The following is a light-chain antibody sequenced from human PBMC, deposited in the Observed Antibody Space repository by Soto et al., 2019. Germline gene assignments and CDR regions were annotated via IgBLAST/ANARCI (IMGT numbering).Light chain of an antibody. J-gene: IGKJ1*01. CDR2: GVS. CDR1: QSINNKY. CDR3: QLYSGSPWT. Sequence: EIVLTQSPGTLSLSPGERATLSCRASQSINNKYLAWYQQEPGQTPRLLIHGVSIRATGIPDRFSGSGSGTGFTLTISRLEPEDFAVYYCQLYSGSPWTFGQGTKVDIK. V-gene: IGKV3-20*01.